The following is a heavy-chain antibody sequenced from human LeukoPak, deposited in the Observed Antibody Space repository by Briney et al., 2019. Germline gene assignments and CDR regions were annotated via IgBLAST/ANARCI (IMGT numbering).Heavy chain of an antibody. Sequence: GGSLRLSCAASGFTFSSYWMHWVRQAPGKGLVWVSRINSDGSSTSYADSVKGRFTISRDNAKNTLYLQMNSLRAEDTAVYYCARPHYDILTGLWYFDYWGQGTLVTVSS. V-gene: IGHV3-74*01. J-gene: IGHJ4*02. CDR1: GFTFSSYW. CDR3: ARPHYDILTGLWYFDY. CDR2: INSDGSST. D-gene: IGHD3-9*01.